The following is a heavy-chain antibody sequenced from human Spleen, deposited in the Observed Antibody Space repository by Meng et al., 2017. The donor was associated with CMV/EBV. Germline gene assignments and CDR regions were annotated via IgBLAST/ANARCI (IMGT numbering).Heavy chain of an antibody. CDR1: GDSMNSRTHY. CDR3: ARKVSVAGYENWFDP. J-gene: IGHJ5*02. V-gene: IGHV4-39*07. Sequence: GDSMNSRTHYWGWIRQDPGKGLEWIGNIYYSGSTYYIPSLQSRVTISLDTSKKQFSLKLTSVTAADTAVYYCARKVSVAGYENWFDPWGQGTLVTVSS. D-gene: IGHD6-13*01. CDR2: IYYSGST.